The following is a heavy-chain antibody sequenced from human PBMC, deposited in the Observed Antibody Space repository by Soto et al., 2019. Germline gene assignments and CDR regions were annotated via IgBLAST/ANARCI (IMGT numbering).Heavy chain of an antibody. V-gene: IGHV1-69*08. CDR2: IIPILGIA. D-gene: IGHD4-17*01. Sequence: QVQLVQSGAEVKKPGSSVKVSCKASGGTFSSRTITWVRQAPGQGLAWMGRIIPILGIANYAHKFQGRVTITADTSTSTAYMELSSLRSEDTAVYYCAKDYGEGGFDPWGQGTLVTVSS. CDR1: GGTFSSRT. CDR3: AKDYGEGGFDP. J-gene: IGHJ5*02.